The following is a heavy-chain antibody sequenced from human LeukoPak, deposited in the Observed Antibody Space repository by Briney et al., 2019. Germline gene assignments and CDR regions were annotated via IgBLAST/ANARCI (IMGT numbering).Heavy chain of an antibody. Sequence: SETLSLTCTVSGGSISSYYWSWIRQPPGKGLEWIGYIYYSGSTNYNPSLKSRVTISVDTSKNQFSLKLSSVTAADTAVYYCARRGYCGGSTCYSFDYWGQGTLVTVSS. D-gene: IGHD2-15*01. J-gene: IGHJ4*02. V-gene: IGHV4-59*08. CDR3: ARRGYCGGSTCYSFDY. CDR1: GGSISSYY. CDR2: IYYSGST.